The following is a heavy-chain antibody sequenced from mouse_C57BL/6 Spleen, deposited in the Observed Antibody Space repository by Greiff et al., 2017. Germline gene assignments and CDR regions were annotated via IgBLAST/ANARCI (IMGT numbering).Heavy chain of an antibody. Sequence: EVKLVESGGGLVKPGGSLKLSCAASGFTFSDYGMHWVRQAPEKGLEWVAYISSGSSTIYYADTVKGRFTISGDNDKNTLFLQKTSLRSEDTAMYYCARAEVAHFDVWGTGTTVTVSS. J-gene: IGHJ1*03. CDR2: ISSGSSTI. CDR1: GFTFSDYG. CDR3: ARAEVAHFDV. V-gene: IGHV5-17*01. D-gene: IGHD1-1*01.